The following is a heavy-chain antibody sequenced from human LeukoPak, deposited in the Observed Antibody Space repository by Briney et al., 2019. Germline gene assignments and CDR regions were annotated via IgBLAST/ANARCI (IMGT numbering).Heavy chain of an antibody. CDR1: GFTFSSYG. J-gene: IGHJ6*02. CDR3: ARVVGRMDV. V-gene: IGHV3-33*01. CDR2: IWYDGSNK. Sequence: PGGSLRLSCAASGFTFSSYGMHWVRQAPGKGLEWVAVIWYDGSNKYYADSEKGRFTISRDNSKNTLYVQMNSLRAEDTAVYYCARVVGRMDVWGQGTTVTVSS.